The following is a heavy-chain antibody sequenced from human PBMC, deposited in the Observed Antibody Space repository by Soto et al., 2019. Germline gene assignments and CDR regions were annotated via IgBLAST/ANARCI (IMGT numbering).Heavy chain of an antibody. D-gene: IGHD3-10*01. CDR3: TSAAPETGFDY. V-gene: IGHV3-15*01. Sequence: GGSLRLSCAASGFTFSNAWMSWVRQAPGKGLEWVGRIKSKTDGGTTDYAAPVKGRFTISRDDSKNTLYLQMNSLKTVDTAVYYCTSAAPETGFDYWGQGTLVTVSS. J-gene: IGHJ4*02. CDR2: IKSKTDGGTT. CDR1: GFTFSNAW.